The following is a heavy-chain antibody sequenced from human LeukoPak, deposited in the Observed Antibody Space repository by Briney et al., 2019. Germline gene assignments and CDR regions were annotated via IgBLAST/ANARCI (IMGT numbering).Heavy chain of an antibody. J-gene: IGHJ4*02. CDR2: ISPSGRSV. V-gene: IGHV3-48*03. CDR3: TRDAGSDF. CDR1: GPSFSDYG. D-gene: IGHD3-10*01. Sequence: PGGSLRLSCAGSGPSFSDYGMNWVRQAPGKGLEWLTFISPSGRSVSYADSVKGRFTIARDNAKKSLHLQMDSLRGEDTAIYYCTRDAGSDFWGQGTLVTVSS.